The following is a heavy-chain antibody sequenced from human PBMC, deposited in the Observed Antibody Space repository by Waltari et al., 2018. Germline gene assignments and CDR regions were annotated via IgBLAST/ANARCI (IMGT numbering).Heavy chain of an antibody. CDR2: IYYSGSP. D-gene: IGHD2-8*01. CDR3: ARHPAMTIMLWYFDL. Sequence: QLQLQESGPGLVKPSETLSLTCTVSGGSISSSSYYWGWIRQPPGKGQEWIGSIYYSGSPYYNPSLKSRVTISVDTSKNQFSLKLSSVTAADTAVYYCARHPAMTIMLWYFDLWGRGTLVTVSS. J-gene: IGHJ2*01. V-gene: IGHV4-39*01. CDR1: GGSISSSSYY.